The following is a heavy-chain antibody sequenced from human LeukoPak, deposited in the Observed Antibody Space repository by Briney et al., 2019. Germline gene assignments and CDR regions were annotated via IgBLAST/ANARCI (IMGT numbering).Heavy chain of an antibody. Sequence: GGSLRLSCATSGFTFSSYAMSWVRQAPGKGLEWVSAISGSAGSTYYADSVKGRFTISRDISKNTLYLQMNSLRVEDTAVYYCAKTPGVALSGTGLDWGQGTLVTVSS. V-gene: IGHV3-23*01. CDR1: GFTFSSYA. D-gene: IGHD3-3*01. CDR3: AKTPGVALSGTGLD. CDR2: ISGSAGST. J-gene: IGHJ4*02.